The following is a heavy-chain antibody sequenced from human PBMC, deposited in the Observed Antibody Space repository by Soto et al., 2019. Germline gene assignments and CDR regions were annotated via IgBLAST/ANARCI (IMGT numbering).Heavy chain of an antibody. V-gene: IGHV3-21*01. CDR3: ARDPWSGYYSDYYYYYYRDV. Sequence: GGSLRLSCAASGFTFSSYSMNWVRQAPGKGLGWVSSISRSSSYIYYADSVKGRFTISRDNAQNSLYLQMNSLRAEDTVVYYCARDPWSGYYSDYYYYYYRDVWGKGTTVTVS. D-gene: IGHD3-3*01. CDR1: GFTFSSYS. CDR2: ISRSSSYI. J-gene: IGHJ6*03.